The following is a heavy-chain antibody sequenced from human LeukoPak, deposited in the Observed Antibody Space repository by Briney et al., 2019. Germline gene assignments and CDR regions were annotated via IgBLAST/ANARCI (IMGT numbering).Heavy chain of an antibody. CDR2: FSGSGGTT. Sequence: PGGSLRLSCAASGFTFSSYAMNWVRQAPGRGLEWVSGFSGSGGTTYYADSVKGRFTISRDNSKNTLYLQMNSLRAEDTAVYYCAKTRGTITDYYYYYMDVWGKGTTVTVSS. D-gene: IGHD1-14*01. J-gene: IGHJ6*03. V-gene: IGHV3-23*01. CDR3: AKTRGTITDYYYYYMDV. CDR1: GFTFSSYA.